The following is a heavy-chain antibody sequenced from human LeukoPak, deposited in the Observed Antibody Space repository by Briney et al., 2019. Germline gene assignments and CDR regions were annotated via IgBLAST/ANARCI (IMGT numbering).Heavy chain of an antibody. CDR2: IYYSGST. CDR3: ARGSGNYYYYGMDV. J-gene: IGHJ6*02. D-gene: IGHD3-10*01. CDR1: GGSISRYY. Sequence: SETLSLTCTVSGGSISRYYWGWIRQPPGKGLEWIGSIYYSGSTYYNPSLKSRVSISVDTSKNQFSLKLSSVTAADTAVYYCARGSGNYYYYGMDVWGQGTTVTVSS. V-gene: IGHV4-39*01.